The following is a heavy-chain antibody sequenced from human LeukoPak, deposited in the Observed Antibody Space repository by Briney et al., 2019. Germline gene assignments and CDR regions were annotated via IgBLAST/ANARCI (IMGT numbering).Heavy chain of an antibody. D-gene: IGHD1-1*01. CDR3: ARGYRGRNWYYFDY. V-gene: IGHV4-59*01. CDR1: GGSISSYY. J-gene: IGHJ4*02. Sequence: PSETLSLTCTVSGGSISSYYWSWIRQPPGKGLEWIGYIYYSGSTNYNPSLKSRVTISVDTSKNQFPLKLSSVTAADTAVYYCARGYRGRNWYYFDYWGQGTLVTVSS. CDR2: IYYSGST.